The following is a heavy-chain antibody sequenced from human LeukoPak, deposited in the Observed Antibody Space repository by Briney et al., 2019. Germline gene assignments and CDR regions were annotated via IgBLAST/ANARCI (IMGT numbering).Heavy chain of an antibody. Sequence: RGSLRLSCSASGFTFDDYGMTWVRQAPGKGLEWVSGINWNGGSTGYADSVKGRFTISRDNAKNSLFLQMNSLRAEDTAVYYCVRSIGTLDYWGQGTLVTVSS. V-gene: IGHV3-20*04. CDR3: VRSIGTLDY. J-gene: IGHJ4*02. CDR2: INWNGGST. D-gene: IGHD1-26*01. CDR1: GFTFDDYG.